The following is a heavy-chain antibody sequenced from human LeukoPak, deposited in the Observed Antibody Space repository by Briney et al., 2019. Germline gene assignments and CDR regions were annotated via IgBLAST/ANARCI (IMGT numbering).Heavy chain of an antibody. D-gene: IGHD3-22*01. V-gene: IGHV3-73*01. CDR1: GFTFSGSA. CDR3: TRHGDYYDSSGYYIDALEI. Sequence: PGGSLRLSCAASGFTFSGSAMHWVRQASGKGLEWVGRIRSKANSYATAYAASVKGRFTISRDDSKNTAYLQMNSLKTEDTAVYYCTRHGDYYDSSGYYIDALEIWGQGTMGTVSP. CDR2: IRSKANSYAT. J-gene: IGHJ3*02.